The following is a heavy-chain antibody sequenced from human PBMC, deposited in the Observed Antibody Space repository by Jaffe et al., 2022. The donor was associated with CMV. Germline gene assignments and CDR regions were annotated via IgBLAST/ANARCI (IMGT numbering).Heavy chain of an antibody. V-gene: IGHV5-51*01. J-gene: IGHJ2*01. CDR2: IYPGDSDT. CDR3: ARTQRIYSGSYRRSWYFDL. Sequence: EVQLVQSGAEVKKPGESLKISCKGSGYSFTSYWIGWVRQMPGKGLEWMGIIYPGDSDTRYSPSFQGQVTISADKSISTAYLQWSSLKASDTAMYYCARTQRIYSGSYRRSWYFDLWGRGTLVTVSS. D-gene: IGHD1-26*01. CDR1: GYSFTSYW.